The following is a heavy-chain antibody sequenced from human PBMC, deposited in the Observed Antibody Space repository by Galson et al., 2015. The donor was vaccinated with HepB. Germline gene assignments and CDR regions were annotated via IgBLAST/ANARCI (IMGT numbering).Heavy chain of an antibody. J-gene: IGHJ5*01. Sequence: SLRLSCAASGFAFSDYFMTWIRQAPGEGLEWISYSSRRSDYENYADSVRGRFTISRVNAKSSLYLQMTTLSADDTAVYYCARSGCCAAGPFDSWGQGTPGIVSS. D-gene: IGHD3-9*01. CDR2: SSRRSDYE. CDR1: GFAFSDYF. V-gene: IGHV3-11*06. CDR3: ARSGCCAAGPFDS.